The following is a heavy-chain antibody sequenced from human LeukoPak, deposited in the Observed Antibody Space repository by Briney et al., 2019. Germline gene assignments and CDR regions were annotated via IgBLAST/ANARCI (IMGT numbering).Heavy chain of an antibody. Sequence: PGGSLRLSCAASGFTFSSYWMSWVRQPPGKGLVWVSRINSDGSSTSYADSVKGRVTISRDNAKNTLYLQMNSLRAEDTAVYYCARDGDSSGYYVNFDYWGQGTLGTVSS. CDR3: ARDGDSSGYYVNFDY. CDR2: INSDGSST. J-gene: IGHJ4*02. CDR1: GFTFSSYW. V-gene: IGHV3-74*01. D-gene: IGHD3-22*01.